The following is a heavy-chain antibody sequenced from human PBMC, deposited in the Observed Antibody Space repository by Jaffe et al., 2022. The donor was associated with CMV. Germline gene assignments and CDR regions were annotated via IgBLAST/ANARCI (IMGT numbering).Heavy chain of an antibody. V-gene: IGHV3-33*01. Sequence: QVQLVESGGGVVQPGRSLRLSCAASGFTFSSYGMHWVRQAPGKGLEWVAVIWYDGSNKYYADSVKGRFTISRDNSKNTLYLQMNSLRAEDTAVYYCARDGGVGRLRWFFDYWGQGTLVTVSS. J-gene: IGHJ4*02. D-gene: IGHD4-17*01. CDR2: IWYDGSNK. CDR1: GFTFSSYG. CDR3: ARDGGVGRLRWFFDY.